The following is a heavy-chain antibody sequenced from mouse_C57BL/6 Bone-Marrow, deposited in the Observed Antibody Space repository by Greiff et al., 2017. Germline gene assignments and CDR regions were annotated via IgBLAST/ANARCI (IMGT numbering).Heavy chain of an antibody. J-gene: IGHJ2*01. CDR2: IDPSDSET. CDR3: ARPLYDDYDVGY. Sequence: QVQLQQPGAELVRPGSSVKLSCKASGYTFTSYWMHWVKQRPIQGLEWIGNIDPSDSETHYNQKFKDKATLTVDKSSSTAYMQLSSLTSEDSAVYYCARPLYDDYDVGYWGQGTTLTASS. D-gene: IGHD2-4*01. CDR1: GYTFTSYW. V-gene: IGHV1-52*01.